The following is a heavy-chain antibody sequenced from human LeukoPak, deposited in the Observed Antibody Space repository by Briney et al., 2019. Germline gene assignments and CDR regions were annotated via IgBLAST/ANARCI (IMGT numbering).Heavy chain of an antibody. D-gene: IGHD5-18*01. Sequence: ASVKVSCKASGYTFTSYGISWVRQAPGQGLEWMGWISAYNGNTNYAQKLQGRVTMTTDTSTSTAYMELRSLRSDDTAVYYCARVDTAMVTALYYYYYYGMDVWGQGPTVTVSS. J-gene: IGHJ6*02. V-gene: IGHV1-18*01. CDR3: ARVDTAMVTALYYYYYYGMDV. CDR2: ISAYNGNT. CDR1: GYTFTSYG.